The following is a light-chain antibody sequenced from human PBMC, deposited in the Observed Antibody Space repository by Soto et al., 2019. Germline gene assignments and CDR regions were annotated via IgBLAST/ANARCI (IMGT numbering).Light chain of an antibody. CDR3: QQYNNWQYA. CDR2: GAS. J-gene: IGKJ2*01. Sequence: EIVMTQSPATLSVSPGERATLSCRASQSVSSNLAWYQQKPGQAPRLLIYGASTRGTGIPARFSGSGSGTEFTLTIGSLQSEDFVVYYCQQYNNWQYAFGQGTKLEIK. CDR1: QSVSSN. V-gene: IGKV3-15*01.